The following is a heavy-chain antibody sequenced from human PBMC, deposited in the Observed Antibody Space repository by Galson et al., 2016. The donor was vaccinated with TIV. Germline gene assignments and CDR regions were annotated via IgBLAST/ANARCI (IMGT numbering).Heavy chain of an antibody. V-gene: IGHV6-1*01. Sequence: CAISGDSVSINSAAWNWIRQSPSRGLEWLGRTYCRSRCYYDYAVSVKSRITIESDTSKNQFSLQLNSVTSEDTAVYYCARAAGRNGATCHATCESFDFWGQGTKVTVSS. J-gene: IGHJ3*01. CDR2: TYCRSRCYY. CDR1: GDSVSINSAA. CDR3: ARAAGRNGATCHATCESFDF. D-gene: IGHD3-10*01.